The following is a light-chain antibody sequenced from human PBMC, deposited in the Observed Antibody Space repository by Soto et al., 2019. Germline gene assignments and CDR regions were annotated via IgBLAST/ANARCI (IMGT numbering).Light chain of an antibody. CDR1: QSCRNS. CDR2: DAS. J-gene: IGKJ1*01. V-gene: IGKV1-5*01. CDR3: QQYKA. Sequence: DLQMTQSPSTLSASVGDRVTITCRASQSCRNSLAWYQQKPGRAPKLLIFDASSLERGVPSRFSGSGSGTEFRLTISSLQPDDFATYYCQQYKAFGQGTKVDIK.